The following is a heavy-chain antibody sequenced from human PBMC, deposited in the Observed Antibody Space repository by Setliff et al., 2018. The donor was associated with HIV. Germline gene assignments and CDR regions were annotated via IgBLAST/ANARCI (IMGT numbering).Heavy chain of an antibody. Sequence: ASVNVSCKASGYTFTDYYIHWVRQAPGQGLEWMGWINPNSGGTKYALNFQGRVTMTGDTSISTAYMELSRLRSDDTAVFFCARTHYYDSSGYLDYWGQGTLVTVSS. V-gene: IGHV1-2*02. CDR2: INPNSGGT. D-gene: IGHD3-22*01. CDR3: ARTHYYDSSGYLDY. J-gene: IGHJ4*02. CDR1: GYTFTDYY.